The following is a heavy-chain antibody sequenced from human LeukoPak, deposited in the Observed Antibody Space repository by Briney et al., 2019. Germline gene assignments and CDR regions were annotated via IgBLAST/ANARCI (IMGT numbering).Heavy chain of an antibody. Sequence: GGSLRLSCAASGFTFRNYEMSWVRQAPGKGLEWVSIIFSGVGTYYADSVKGRFTISRDNSKNTLYLQMDNLRAEDTAVYYCARATVVGGYYFDYWGQGTLVTVSS. V-gene: IGHV3-53*01. CDR3: ARATVVGGYYFDY. CDR1: GFTFRNYE. J-gene: IGHJ4*02. D-gene: IGHD2-21*01. CDR2: IFSGVGT.